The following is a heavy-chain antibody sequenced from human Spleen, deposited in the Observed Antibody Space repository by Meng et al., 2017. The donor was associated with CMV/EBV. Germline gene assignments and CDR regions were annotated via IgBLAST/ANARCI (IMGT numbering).Heavy chain of an antibody. J-gene: IGHJ4*02. Sequence: GESLKISCAASGFTFSSYEMNWVRQAPGKGLEWVAHISYDGSNKNYADSVKGRFTISRDKSKNTLYLQMDSLRVEDTAVYSCARQYLSYYFDYWGQGTLVTVSS. CDR1: GFTFSSYE. D-gene: IGHD2/OR15-2a*01. V-gene: IGHV3-30-3*01. CDR2: ISYDGSNK. CDR3: ARQYLSYYFDY.